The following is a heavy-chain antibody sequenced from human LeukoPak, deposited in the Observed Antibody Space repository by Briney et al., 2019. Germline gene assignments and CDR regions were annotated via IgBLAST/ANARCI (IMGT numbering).Heavy chain of an antibody. V-gene: IGHV4-38-2*02. CDR2: IYHSGST. D-gene: IGHD3-22*01. CDR3: ARGSRSGYQVDY. J-gene: IGHJ4*02. Sequence: PSETLSLTCTVSGYSISSGYYWGWIRQPPGKGLEWIGSIYHSGSTYYNPSLKSRVTISVDKSKNQFSLKLSSVTAADTAVYYCARGSRSGYQVDYWGQGTLVTVSS. CDR1: GYSISSGYY.